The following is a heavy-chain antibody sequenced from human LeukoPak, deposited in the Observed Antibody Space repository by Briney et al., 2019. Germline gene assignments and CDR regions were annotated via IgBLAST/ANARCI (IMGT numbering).Heavy chain of an antibody. D-gene: IGHD6-19*01. J-gene: IGHJ4*02. V-gene: IGHV3-48*03. CDR2: ISGSGSTI. Sequence: GGSLRLFCAASGFTFSNYEMNWVRQAPGKGLYWVSYISGSGSTIYYADSVKGRFTISRDNAKNSLFLQMDSLRVEDTAIYFCARGPFSTGWYVDWGQGTLVTVSS. CDR1: GFTFSNYE. CDR3: ARGPFSTGWYVD.